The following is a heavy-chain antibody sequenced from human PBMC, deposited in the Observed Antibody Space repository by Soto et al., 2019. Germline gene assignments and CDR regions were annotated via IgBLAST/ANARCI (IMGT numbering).Heavy chain of an antibody. V-gene: IGHV3-30-3*01. J-gene: IGHJ4*02. CDR2: ISYDGSNK. Sequence: QVQLVESGGGVVQPGRSLRLSCAASGFTFSSYAMHWVRQAPGKGLEWVAVISYDGSNKYYADSVKGRFTISRDNSKNTLYLQMNSLRAEDTAVYYCARDLVAATFDYWGQGTLVTVSS. D-gene: IGHD2-15*01. CDR1: GFTFSSYA. CDR3: ARDLVAATFDY.